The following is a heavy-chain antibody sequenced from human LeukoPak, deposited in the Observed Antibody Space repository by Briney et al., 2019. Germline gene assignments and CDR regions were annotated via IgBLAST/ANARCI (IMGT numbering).Heavy chain of an antibody. Sequence: AGGSLRLSCAATGFTFSSYSMNWARQAPGKGLEWVSYISSSTSTIYYADSVKGRFTISRDNAKNSLYLQMNSLRAEDTAVYYCARDGERAKDTKIVGATRVLGYWGQGTLVTVSS. CDR3: ARDGERAKDTKIVGATRVLGY. V-gene: IGHV3-48*01. CDR2: ISSSTSTI. J-gene: IGHJ4*02. D-gene: IGHD1-26*01. CDR1: GFTFSSYS.